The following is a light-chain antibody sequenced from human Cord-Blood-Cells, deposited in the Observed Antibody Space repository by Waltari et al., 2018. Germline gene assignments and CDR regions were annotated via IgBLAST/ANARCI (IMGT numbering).Light chain of an antibody. CDR1: KLGDKY. CDR3: QAWDSSTVV. CDR2: KDS. Sequence: SHELTQPPSVSVSPGQTASITCSGDKLGDKYACWYQQKPGQSPGLVIYKDSKRPSGIPERFSGSNSGNTATLTISGTQAMDEADYYCQAWDSSTVVFGGGTKLTVL. J-gene: IGLJ2*01. V-gene: IGLV3-1*01.